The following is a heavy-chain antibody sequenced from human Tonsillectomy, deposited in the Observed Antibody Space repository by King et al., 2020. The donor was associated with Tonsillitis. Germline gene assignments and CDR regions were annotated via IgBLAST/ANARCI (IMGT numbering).Heavy chain of an antibody. D-gene: IGHD5-12*01. CDR1: GFTFSSYA. Sequence: VQLVESGGGVVQPGRSLRLSCAASGFTFSSYAMHWVRQAPGKGLEWVAVISYDGSNKYYADSVKGRFTISRDNSKNTLYLQMNSLRAEDTAVYYCARGADSGYDPYYSYGMDVWGQGTTVTVSS. CDR3: ARGADSGYDPYYSYGMDV. V-gene: IGHV3-30*04. J-gene: IGHJ6*02. CDR2: ISYDGSNK.